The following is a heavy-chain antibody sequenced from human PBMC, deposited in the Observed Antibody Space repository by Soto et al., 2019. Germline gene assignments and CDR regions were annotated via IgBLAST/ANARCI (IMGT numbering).Heavy chain of an antibody. V-gene: IGHV3-7*01. Sequence: PGGSLRLSCAASGFTFSDYWMSWVRQAPGKGPEWVANIKFDGSVKQYVDSVRGRFTISRDNSKSTLFLQMNSLRVEDTAVYYCAKDEATRYYSGMDVWGQGTTVTVSS. CDR1: GFTFSDYW. J-gene: IGHJ6*02. CDR3: AKDEATRYYSGMDV. CDR2: IKFDGSVK.